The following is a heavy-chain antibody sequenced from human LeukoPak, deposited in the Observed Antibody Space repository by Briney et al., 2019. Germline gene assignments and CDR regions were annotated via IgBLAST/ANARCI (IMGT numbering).Heavy chain of an antibody. J-gene: IGHJ1*01. CDR2: ICSNRNYI. CDR3: ARDQGPWCLWPSAEYFRH. CDR1: GFTFSTYS. D-gene: IGHD2-8*02. V-gene: IGHV3-21*01. Sequence: PGGSLRLSCAASGFTFSTYSTHWVRQAPGKGLEWVSSICSNRNYIYYADSVKGRFTISRDNARSSLYLQINSLRAEDTGVYYFARDQGPWCLWPSAEYFRHWGQGNLVTGSS.